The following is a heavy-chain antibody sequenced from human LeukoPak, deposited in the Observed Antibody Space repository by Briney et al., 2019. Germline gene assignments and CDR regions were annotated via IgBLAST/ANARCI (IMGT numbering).Heavy chain of an antibody. CDR1: GFTFSSYA. D-gene: IGHD6-13*01. J-gene: IGHJ6*02. V-gene: IGHV3-9*01. Sequence: SLRLSCAASGFTFSSYAMSWVRQAPGKGLEWVSGISWNSGSIGYADSVKGRFTISRDNAKNSLYLQMNSLRAEDTALYYCAKDMGQQLPYYYGMDVWGQGTTVTVSS. CDR2: ISWNSGSI. CDR3: AKDMGQQLPYYYGMDV.